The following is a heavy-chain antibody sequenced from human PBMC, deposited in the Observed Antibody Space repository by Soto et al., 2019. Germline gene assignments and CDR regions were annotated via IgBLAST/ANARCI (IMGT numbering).Heavy chain of an antibody. D-gene: IGHD4-17*01. CDR2: IYHSGST. CDR1: GGSISSCGYS. V-gene: IGHV4-30-2*01. J-gene: IGHJ5*02. Sequence: KPSETLSLTCAVSGGSISSCGYSWSWIRQPPGKGLEWIGYIYHSGSTYYNPSLKSRVTISVDRSKNQLSLKLSSVNAADTAVYYCATMRWENYGDYNRFEPWGQANLVTVHS. CDR3: ATMRWENYGDYNRFEP.